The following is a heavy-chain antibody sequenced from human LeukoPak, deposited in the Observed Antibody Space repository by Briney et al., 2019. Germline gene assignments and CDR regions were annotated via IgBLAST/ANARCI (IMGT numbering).Heavy chain of an antibody. CDR1: GFTFSSFE. Sequence: GGSLRLSCAASGFTFSSFEMNWVRQAPGKGLEWVANIKQDGSEKYYVDSVKGRFTISRDNAKNSLYLQMNSLRAEDTAVYYCARVLDYWGQGTLVTVSS. CDR3: ARVLDY. V-gene: IGHV3-7*01. CDR2: IKQDGSEK. J-gene: IGHJ4*02.